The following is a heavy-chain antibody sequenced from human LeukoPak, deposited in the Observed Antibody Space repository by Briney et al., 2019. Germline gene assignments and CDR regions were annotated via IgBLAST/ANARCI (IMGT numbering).Heavy chain of an antibody. Sequence: PGRSLRLSCAASGFTFSSYAVHWVRQAPGKGLEWVAVISYDGSNKYYADSVKGRFTISRDNSKNTLYLQMNSLRADDTAVYYCARGRSGSHHFDSWGQGTLVTVPS. V-gene: IGHV3-30-3*01. J-gene: IGHJ4*02. CDR1: GFTFSSYA. CDR3: ARGRSGSHHFDS. D-gene: IGHD3-10*01. CDR2: ISYDGSNK.